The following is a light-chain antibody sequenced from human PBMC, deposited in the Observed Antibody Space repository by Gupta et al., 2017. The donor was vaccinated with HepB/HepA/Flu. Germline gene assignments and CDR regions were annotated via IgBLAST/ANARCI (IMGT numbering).Light chain of an antibody. CDR2: AAS. CDR3: QQRHNTPRT. CDR1: QNISNY. V-gene: IGKV1-39*01. Sequence: DIQMTQSPSSLSASIGDRVTITCRASQNISNYLNWYQQKPGKAPKLLIYAASNFQSGVPSRFSGSGSGTDFTLTISSLQPEDFATYCCQQRHNTPRTFGQGTKVEIK. J-gene: IGKJ1*01.